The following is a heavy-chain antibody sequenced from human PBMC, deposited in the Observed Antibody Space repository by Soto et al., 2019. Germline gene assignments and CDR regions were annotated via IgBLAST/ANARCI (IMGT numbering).Heavy chain of an antibody. Sequence: SETLSLTCTVSGGSISSGGYYWSWIRHHPGKGLEWIGYIYYSGSTYYNPSLKSRVTISVDTSKNQFSLKLSSVTAADTAVYYCARGLPLVVVITGAGFYFDYWGQGTLVTVSS. V-gene: IGHV4-31*03. CDR2: IYYSGST. J-gene: IGHJ4*02. D-gene: IGHD3-22*01. CDR3: ARGLPLVVVITGAGFYFDY. CDR1: GGSISSGGYY.